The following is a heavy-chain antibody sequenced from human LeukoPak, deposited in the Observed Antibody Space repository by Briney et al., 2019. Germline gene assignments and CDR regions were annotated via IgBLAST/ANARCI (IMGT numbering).Heavy chain of an antibody. D-gene: IGHD6-13*01. CDR3: ARGGDSSSWYDPLYFQH. CDR2: INHSGST. Sequence: PGGSLRLSCAASGFTFSSYGMSWVRQAPGKGLEWIGEINHSGSTNYNPSLKSRVTISVDTSKNQFSLKLSSVTAADTAVYYCARGGDSSSWYDPLYFQHWGQGTLVTVSS. J-gene: IGHJ1*01. CDR1: GFTFSSYG. V-gene: IGHV4-34*01.